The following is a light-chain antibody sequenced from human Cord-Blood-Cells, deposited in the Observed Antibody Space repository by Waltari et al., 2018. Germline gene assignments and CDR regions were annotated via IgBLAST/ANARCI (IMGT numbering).Light chain of an antibody. V-gene: IGLV1-44*01. J-gene: IGLJ2*01. CDR2: SNK. CDR1: SSNTGSNT. Sequence: QSVLTQPPSASGTPGQRVPISCSGCSSNTGSNTVNWYPQLPGTAPKLLIYSNKQRPSGVPDRFSGSKSGTSASLAISGLQSEDEADYYCAAWDDSLNGVVFGGGTKLTVL. CDR3: AAWDDSLNGVV.